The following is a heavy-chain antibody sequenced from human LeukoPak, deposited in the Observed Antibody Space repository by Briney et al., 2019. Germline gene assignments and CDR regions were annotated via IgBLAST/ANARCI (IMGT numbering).Heavy chain of an antibody. CDR3: ARGAFPDYYDSSGPSANFDY. J-gene: IGHJ4*02. V-gene: IGHV3-21*01. Sequence: GGSLRLSCAASRFTFSSYSMNWVRQAPGKGLEWVSSISSSSSYIYYADSVKGQFTISRDNAKNSLHLQMNSLRAEDTAVYYCARGAFPDYYDSSGPSANFDYWGQGTLVTVSS. D-gene: IGHD3-22*01. CDR1: RFTFSSYS. CDR2: ISSSSSYI.